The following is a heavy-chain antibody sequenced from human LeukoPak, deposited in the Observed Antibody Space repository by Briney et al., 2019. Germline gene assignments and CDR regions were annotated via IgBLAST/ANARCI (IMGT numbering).Heavy chain of an antibody. CDR1: GFTFSSYS. CDR3: ARGGNYDILTADY. V-gene: IGHV3-21*01. J-gene: IGHJ4*02. Sequence: GGSLRLSCAASGFTFSSYSMNWVRQAPGKGLEWVSSISSSSSYIYYADSVKGRFTISRDNAKNSLYLQMNSLRAEDTAVYYCARGGNYDILTADYWGQGTLVTVSS. CDR2: ISSSSSYI. D-gene: IGHD3-9*01.